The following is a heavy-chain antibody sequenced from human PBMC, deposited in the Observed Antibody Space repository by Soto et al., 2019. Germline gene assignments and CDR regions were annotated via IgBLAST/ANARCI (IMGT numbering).Heavy chain of an antibody. J-gene: IGHJ4*02. D-gene: IGHD3-22*01. CDR1: GFTFSSYS. Sequence: EVQLVESGGGLVKPGGSLRLSCAASGFTFSSYSMNWVRQAPGKGLEWVSSISSSSSYIYYADSVKGRFTISRDNAKNSLYLQMNSLRAEDTAVYYCARGDDSSGYYGHYWGKGTLVTVSS. V-gene: IGHV3-21*01. CDR3: ARGDDSSGYYGHY. CDR2: ISSSSSYI.